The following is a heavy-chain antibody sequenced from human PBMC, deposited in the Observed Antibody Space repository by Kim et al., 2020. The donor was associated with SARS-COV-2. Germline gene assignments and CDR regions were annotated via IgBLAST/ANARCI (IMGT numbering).Heavy chain of an antibody. CDR3: ARDDYSNYYYYYGMDV. J-gene: IGHJ6*01. V-gene: IGHV3-30-3*01. D-gene: IGHD4-4*01. Sequence: GGSLRLSCAASGFTFSSYAMHWVRQAPGKGLEWVAVISYDGSNKYYADSVKGRFTISRDNSKNTLYLQMNSLRAEDTAVYYCARDDYSNYYYYYGMDVW. CDR1: GFTFSSYA. CDR2: ISYDGSNK.